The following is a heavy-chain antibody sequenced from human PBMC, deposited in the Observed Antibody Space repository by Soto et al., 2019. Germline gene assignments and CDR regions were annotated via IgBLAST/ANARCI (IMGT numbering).Heavy chain of an antibody. CDR1: GFTFSSYT. CDR2: ILYDGSNK. CDR3: AKARGHSYGHPFEN. J-gene: IGHJ4*02. Sequence: GGSLRLSCAASGFTFSSYTMHWVRQAPGKGLEWVALILYDGSNKYYADSVKGRFTVSRDNSKNTLYLQVNSLRAEDTAVYYCAKARGHSYGHPFENWGQGTLVTVSS. V-gene: IGHV3-30*18. D-gene: IGHD5-18*01.